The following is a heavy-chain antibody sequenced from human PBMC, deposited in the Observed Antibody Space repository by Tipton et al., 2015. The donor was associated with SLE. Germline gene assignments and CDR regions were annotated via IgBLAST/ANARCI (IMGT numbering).Heavy chain of an antibody. V-gene: IGHV3-49*04. CDR3: ARDPKEGGAFDI. CDR1: GFTFGDYP. Sequence: SLRLSCSASGFTFGDYPMSWVRQAPGKGLEWVGFIRKKGYGETTEYAASVKGRFSISRDDSRSIAYLQMNSLRAEDTAVYYCARDPKEGGAFDIWGQGTMVTVSS. CDR2: IRKKGYGETT. D-gene: IGHD3-16*01. J-gene: IGHJ3*02.